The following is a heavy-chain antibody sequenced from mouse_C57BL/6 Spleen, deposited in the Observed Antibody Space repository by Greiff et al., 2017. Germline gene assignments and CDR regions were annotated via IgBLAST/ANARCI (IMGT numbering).Heavy chain of an antibody. Sequence: VQLQQSGAELVRPGASVKLSCTASGFNIKDDYMHWVKQRPEQGLEWIGWIDPENGDTEYASKFQGKATITADTSSNTAYLQLSSLTSEDTAVYYCTFTTDDYWGQGTTLTVSS. V-gene: IGHV14-4*01. D-gene: IGHD1-1*01. CDR1: GFNIKDDY. CDR2: IDPENGDT. CDR3: TFTTDDY. J-gene: IGHJ2*01.